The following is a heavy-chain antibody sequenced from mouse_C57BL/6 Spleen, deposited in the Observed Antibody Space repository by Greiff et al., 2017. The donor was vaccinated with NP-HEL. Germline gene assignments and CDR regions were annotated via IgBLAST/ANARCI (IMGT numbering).Heavy chain of an antibody. J-gene: IGHJ4*01. CDR2: ISNGGGST. CDR3: ARRYYGSSYGYAMDY. CDR1: GFTFSDYY. Sequence: EVKLVESGGGLVQPGGSLKLSCAASGFTFSDYYMYWVRQTPEKRLEWVAYISNGGGSTYYPDTVKGRFTISRDNAKNTLYLQMSRLKSEDTAMYYCARRYYGSSYGYAMDYWGQGTSVTVSS. D-gene: IGHD1-1*01. V-gene: IGHV5-12*01.